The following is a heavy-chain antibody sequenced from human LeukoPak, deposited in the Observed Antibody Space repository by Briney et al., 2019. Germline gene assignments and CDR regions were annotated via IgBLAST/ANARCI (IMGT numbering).Heavy chain of an antibody. D-gene: IGHD5-18*01. CDR3: ASSDTAMEYDKSRGYYFDY. Sequence: ASVKVSCKASGYTFTSYGISWVRQAPGQGLEWMGWISAYNGNTNYAQKLQGRVTITTDTSTSTAYMELRSLRSDDTAVYCCASSDTAMEYDKSRGYYFDYWGQGTLVTVSS. J-gene: IGHJ4*02. CDR1: GYTFTSYG. V-gene: IGHV1-18*01. CDR2: ISAYNGNT.